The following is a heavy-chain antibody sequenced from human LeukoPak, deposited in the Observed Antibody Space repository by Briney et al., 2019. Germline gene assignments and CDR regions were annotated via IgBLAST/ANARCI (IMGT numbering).Heavy chain of an antibody. CDR3: AKDLGYCSSTSCRHPDY. D-gene: IGHD2-2*01. V-gene: IGHV3-74*01. CDR2: IKRDGRTT. CDR1: GFTVSSYW. J-gene: IGHJ4*02. Sequence: PGGSLRLSCVASGFTVSSYWMHWVRQAPGKGLVYVSHIKRDGRTTTYADSVKGRFTISRDDAKNTLYLQMNNLRAEDTAVYYCAKDLGYCSSTSCRHPDYWGQGTLVTVSS.